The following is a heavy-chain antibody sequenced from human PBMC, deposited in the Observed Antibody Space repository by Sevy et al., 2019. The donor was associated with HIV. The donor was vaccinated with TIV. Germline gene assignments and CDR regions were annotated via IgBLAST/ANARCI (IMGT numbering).Heavy chain of an antibody. D-gene: IGHD4-17*01. CDR2: IRSEVYGGTT. Sequence: GGSLRLSCTASGFTFGEYSMSWFRQVPGKGLEWVSFIRSEVYGGTTEYAASVKGRFTISRDDSKSIAYLQMSSLKTEDTAVYYCTRGRRVYADYGVDYWGQGTLVTVSS. V-gene: IGHV3-49*03. J-gene: IGHJ4*02. CDR1: GFTFGEYS. CDR3: TRGRRVYADYGVDY.